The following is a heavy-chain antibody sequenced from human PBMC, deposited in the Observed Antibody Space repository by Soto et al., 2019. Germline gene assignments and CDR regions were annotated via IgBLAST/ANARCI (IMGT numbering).Heavy chain of an antibody. D-gene: IGHD6-6*01. CDR3: ARYLSSSSSNFDY. J-gene: IGHJ4*02. CDR2: INHSGST. Sequence: TSETLSLTCAVYGGSFSGYYWSWIRQPPGKGLEWIGEINHSGSTNYNPSLKSRVTISVDTSKNQFSLKLSSVTAADTAVYYCARYLSSSSSNFDYWGQGTLVTVSS. CDR1: GGSFSGYY. V-gene: IGHV4-34*01.